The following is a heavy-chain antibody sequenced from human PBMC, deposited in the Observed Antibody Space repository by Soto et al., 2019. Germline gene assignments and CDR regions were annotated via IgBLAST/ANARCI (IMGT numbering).Heavy chain of an antibody. J-gene: IGHJ3*02. CDR1: GFPFSNYT. CDR3: AKDVLNKPGPDAFHI. D-gene: IGHD6-6*01. Sequence: GGSLRLSFAAPGFPFSNYTLTWVRQAPGKGLEWVSAISGSGRSTYYADSVKGRFTISRDNSKNTQYLQMNSLRAEDTAVYYCAKDVLNKPGPDAFHIWGQGTMVTVSS. V-gene: IGHV3-23*01. CDR2: ISGSGRST.